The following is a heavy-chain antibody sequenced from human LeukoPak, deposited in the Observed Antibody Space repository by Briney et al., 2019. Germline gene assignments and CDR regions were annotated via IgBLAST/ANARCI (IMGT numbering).Heavy chain of an antibody. CDR1: GGSISSSSYY. CDR2: IYYSGST. CDR3: ARHPMTTPLDY. Sequence: SETLSLTCTVSGGSISSSSYYWGWIRQPPGKGLEWIGSIYYSGSTYHNPSLKSRVTISVDTSKNQFSLKLSSVTAADTAVYYCARHPMTTPLDYWGQGTLVTVSS. D-gene: IGHD4-11*01. J-gene: IGHJ4*02. V-gene: IGHV4-39*01.